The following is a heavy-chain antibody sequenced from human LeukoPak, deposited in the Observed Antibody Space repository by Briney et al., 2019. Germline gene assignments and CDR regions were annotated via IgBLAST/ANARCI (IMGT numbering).Heavy chain of an antibody. J-gene: IGHJ4*02. V-gene: IGHV4-59*08. CDR2: IYYSGST. CDR3: ARHLDCGGDCYYFDY. D-gene: IGHD2-21*02. Sequence: PSETLSLTCTVSGGSISSYYWSWIRQPPGKGLEWIGYIYYSGSTNYNPSLKSRVTISVDTSKNQFSLKLSSVTAADTAVYYCARHLDCGGDCYYFDYWGQGTLVTVSS. CDR1: GGSISSYY.